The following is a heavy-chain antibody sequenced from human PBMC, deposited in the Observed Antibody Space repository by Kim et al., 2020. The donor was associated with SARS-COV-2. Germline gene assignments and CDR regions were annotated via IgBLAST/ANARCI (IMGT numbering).Heavy chain of an antibody. D-gene: IGHD1-26*01. Sequence: YADSVKGRFTISRDNSKNTLYLQMNSLRAEDTAVYYCARDPSGSYSHFDYWGQGTLVTVSS. CDR3: ARDPSGSYSHFDY. J-gene: IGHJ4*02. V-gene: IGHV3-33*01.